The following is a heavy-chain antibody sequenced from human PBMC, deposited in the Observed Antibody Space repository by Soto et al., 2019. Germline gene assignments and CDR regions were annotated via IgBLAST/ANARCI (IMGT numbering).Heavy chain of an antibody. V-gene: IGHV1-69*12. CDR1: GDTFTIFA. D-gene: IGHD5-12*01. CDR3: ARDLGSRYDPGDY. J-gene: IGHJ4*02. Sequence: QVQLVQSGAEVKKPGSSVKVSCKASGDTFTIFAISWVRQAPGQGLECMGGIIPTIGTTNYAQRFQGRITITGDESTGTAYMELSSLKSEDTAVYYCARDLGSRYDPGDYWGQGTLVTVSS. CDR2: IIPTIGTT.